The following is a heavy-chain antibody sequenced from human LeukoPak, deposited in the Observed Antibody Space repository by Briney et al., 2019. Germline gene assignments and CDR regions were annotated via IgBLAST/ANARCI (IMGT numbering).Heavy chain of an antibody. J-gene: IGHJ6*03. D-gene: IGHD1-26*01. V-gene: IGHV3-21*01. CDR2: ITSTSSYI. CDR3: ARDPYSGSYGDYYYYYMDV. CDR1: GFTFSNYN. Sequence: GGSLRLSCAASGFTFSNYNMNWVRQAPGKGLEWVSSITSTSSYIYYADSVKGRFTISRDNAENSLYLQMNSLRAEDTAVYYCARDPYSGSYGDYYYYYMDVWGKGTTVTISS.